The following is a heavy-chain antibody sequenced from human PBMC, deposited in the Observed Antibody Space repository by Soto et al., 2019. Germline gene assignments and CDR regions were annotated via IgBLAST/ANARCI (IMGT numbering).Heavy chain of an antibody. CDR1: GGSISSGGYY. V-gene: IGHV4-31*03. CDR3: ARATSKYSSRFDH. J-gene: IGHJ5*02. Sequence: SETLSLTCTVSGGSISSGGYYWSWIRQHPGKGLEWIGYIYYSGSTYYNPSLKSRVTISVDTSKNQFSLKLSSVTAADTAVYYCARATSKYSSRFDHWGQGTLVTVSS. D-gene: IGHD6-19*01. CDR2: IYYSGST.